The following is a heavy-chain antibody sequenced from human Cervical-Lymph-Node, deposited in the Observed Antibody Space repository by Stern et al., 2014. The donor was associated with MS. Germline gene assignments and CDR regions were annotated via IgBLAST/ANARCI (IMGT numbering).Heavy chain of an antibody. V-gene: IGHV3-21*01. Sequence: EVQLVESGGGLVKPGGSLRLSCAASGFTFSSYSMNWVRQAPGKGLEWVSSISRSSSYIYYADAVKGRFTISRDNAKNSLYLQMNSLRAKDTAVYYCARDSSNWYGVDYWGQGTLVTVSS. D-gene: IGHD6-13*01. CDR2: ISRSSSYI. J-gene: IGHJ4*02. CDR3: ARDSSNWYGVDY. CDR1: GFTFSSYS.